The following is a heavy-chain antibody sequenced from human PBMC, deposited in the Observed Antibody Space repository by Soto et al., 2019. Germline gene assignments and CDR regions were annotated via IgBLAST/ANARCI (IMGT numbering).Heavy chain of an antibody. J-gene: IGHJ6*02. CDR2: IYHSGGT. Sequence: SETLSLTCAVSGGSVSSSNWWNWVRQPPGKGLEWIGEIYHSGGTSYNPSLKSRVTISMDKSNNHFSLRPRSVTAADTAVYFCARADFVITLGVRGMDVWGQGTTVTVLL. V-gene: IGHV4-4*02. CDR1: GGSVSSSNW. D-gene: IGHD3-10*01. CDR3: ARADFVITLGVRGMDV.